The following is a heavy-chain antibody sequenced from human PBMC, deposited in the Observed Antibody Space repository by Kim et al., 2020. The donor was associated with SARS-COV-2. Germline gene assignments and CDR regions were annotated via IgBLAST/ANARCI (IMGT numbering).Heavy chain of an antibody. CDR2: IYYSGST. Sequence: SETLSLTCTVSGGSISSSSYYWGWIRQPPGKGLEWIGSIYYSGSTYYNPSLKSRVTISVDTSKNQFSLKLSSVTAADTAVYYCATHSRGIADLFDYWGQGTLVTVSS. D-gene: IGHD6-13*01. CDR3: ATHSRGIADLFDY. CDR1: GGSISSSSYY. J-gene: IGHJ4*02. V-gene: IGHV4-39*01.